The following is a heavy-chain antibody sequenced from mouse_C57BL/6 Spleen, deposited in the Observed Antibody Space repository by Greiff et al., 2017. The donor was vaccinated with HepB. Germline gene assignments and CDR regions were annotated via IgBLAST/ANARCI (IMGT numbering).Heavy chain of an antibody. D-gene: IGHD1-1*01. CDR1: GYTFTSYW. Sequence: QVQLLQPGAELVKPGASVKLSCKASGYTFTSYWMQWVKQRPGQGLEWIGEIDPSDSYTNYNQKFKGKATLTVDTSSSTAYMQLSSLTSEDSAVYYCARGGLGGSSLLTYWGQGTLVTVSA. CDR3: ARGGLGGSSLLTY. J-gene: IGHJ3*01. V-gene: IGHV1-50*01. CDR2: IDPSDSYT.